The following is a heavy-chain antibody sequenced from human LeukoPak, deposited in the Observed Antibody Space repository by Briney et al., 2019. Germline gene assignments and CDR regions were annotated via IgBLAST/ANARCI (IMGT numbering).Heavy chain of an antibody. Sequence: SETLSLTCAVSGGSISSGGYSWSWIRQPPGKGLEWIGYIYHSGSTYYNPSLKSRVTISVDRSKNQFSLKLSSVTAADTAVYYCARGLRRGYSYGSPFDYWGQGTLVTVSS. CDR1: GGSISSGGYS. CDR2: IYHSGST. D-gene: IGHD5-18*01. J-gene: IGHJ4*02. V-gene: IGHV4-30-2*01. CDR3: ARGLRRGYSYGSPFDY.